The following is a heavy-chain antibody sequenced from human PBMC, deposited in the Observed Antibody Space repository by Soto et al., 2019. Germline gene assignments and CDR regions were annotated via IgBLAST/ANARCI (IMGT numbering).Heavy chain of an antibody. V-gene: IGHV1-2*04. CDR1: GYTFTRHY. J-gene: IGHJ4*02. D-gene: IGHD3-9*01. Sequence: ASVKVSCKASGYTFTRHYMHWVRQAPGQRLEWMGWINPNSGGTNYAQKFQGWVTMTRDTSISTAYMELSRLRSDDTAVYYCARGGPSDYDILTGTQDFDYWGQGTLVTVS. CDR3: ARGGPSDYDILTGTQDFDY. CDR2: INPNSGGT.